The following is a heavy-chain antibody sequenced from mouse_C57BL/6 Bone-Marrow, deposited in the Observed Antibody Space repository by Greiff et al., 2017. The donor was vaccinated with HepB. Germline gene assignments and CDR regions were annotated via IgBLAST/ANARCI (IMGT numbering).Heavy chain of an antibody. Sequence: EVHLVESGGGLVKPGGSLKLSCAASGFTFSSYTMSWVRQTPEKRLEWVVTISGGGGNTYYPDSVKGRFTISRDNAKNTLYLQMSSLRSEDTALYYCARHGGYYSNHRFAYWGQGTLVTVSA. CDR3: ARHGGYYSNHRFAY. CDR1: GFTFSSYT. CDR2: ISGGGGNT. D-gene: IGHD2-5*01. V-gene: IGHV5-9*01. J-gene: IGHJ3*01.